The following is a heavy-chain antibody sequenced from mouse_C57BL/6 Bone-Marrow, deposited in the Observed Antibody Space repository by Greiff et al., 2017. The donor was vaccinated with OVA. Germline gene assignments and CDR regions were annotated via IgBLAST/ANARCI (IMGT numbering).Heavy chain of an antibody. CDR2: IYPRSGNT. CDR1: GYTFTSSG. CDR3: ARTGTAY. Sequence: QVQLQQSGAELARPGASVKLSCTASGYTFTSSGISWVKQRPGQGLEWIGEIYPRSGNTYYNAKFKGKATLTADKSSSTAYMELRRLTSEDSAGDFCARTGTAYWGQGTLVTVSA. V-gene: IGHV1-81*01. D-gene: IGHD3-3*01. J-gene: IGHJ3*01.